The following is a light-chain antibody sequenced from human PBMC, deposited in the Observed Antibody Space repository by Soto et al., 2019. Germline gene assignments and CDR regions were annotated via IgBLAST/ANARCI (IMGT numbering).Light chain of an antibody. Sequence: EIVMTQSPATLSVSPGERATLSCRASQSVSSNLAWYQQKPGQPPRLLIYGASTRATAIPARFSGSGSGTEFTLTISSLQSEDFAVYYCLQYNNWPRTFGQGTKVEFK. J-gene: IGKJ1*01. V-gene: IGKV3-15*01. CDR3: LQYNNWPRT. CDR1: QSVSSN. CDR2: GAS.